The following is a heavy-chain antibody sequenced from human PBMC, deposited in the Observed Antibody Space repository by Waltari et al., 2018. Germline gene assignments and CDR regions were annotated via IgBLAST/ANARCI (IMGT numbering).Heavy chain of an antibody. CDR1: GFTFSNNW. CDR2: ISGDGRIT. Sequence: EVQLVESGGGLVQPGGSRRLSCAASGFTFSNNWMHWARQVPGKGLVWVSRISGDGRITHYADSVKGRFTISRDNAENTLYLQMNSLTVEDTAVYYCARNYRDYWGQGTLVTVSS. D-gene: IGHD3-16*02. V-gene: IGHV3-74*01. J-gene: IGHJ4*02. CDR3: ARNYRDY.